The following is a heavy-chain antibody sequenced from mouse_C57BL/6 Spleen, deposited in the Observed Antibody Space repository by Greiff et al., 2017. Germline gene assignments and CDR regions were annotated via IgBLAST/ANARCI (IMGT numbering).Heavy chain of an antibody. CDR2: IRSKSNNYAT. V-gene: IGHV10-1*01. J-gene: IGHJ1*03. Sequence: GGGLVQPKGSLKLSCAASGFSFNTYAMNWVRQAPGKGLDWVARIRSKSNNYATYYADSVKDRFTISRDDSESMLYLQMNNLKTEDTAMYYCVRGNYGSSYWYFDVWGTGTTVTVSS. CDR1: GFSFNTYA. D-gene: IGHD1-1*01. CDR3: VRGNYGSSYWYFDV.